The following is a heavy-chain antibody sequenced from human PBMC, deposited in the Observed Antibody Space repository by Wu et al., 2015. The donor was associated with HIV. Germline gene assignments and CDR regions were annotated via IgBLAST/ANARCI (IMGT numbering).Heavy chain of an antibody. CDR2: INPYNGDT. Sequence: QVQLVQSGAEVKKPGSSVKVSCKASGGTFSSYAISWVRQAPGQGLEWMGGINPYNGDTNYAQKFQGRVTMTTATSTSTAYMELRSLRSDDTAVYYCAREPLAAAGDYWYFDLWGRGTLVTVSS. V-gene: IGHV1-18*01. J-gene: IGHJ2*01. CDR3: AREPLAAAGDYWYFDL. D-gene: IGHD6-13*01. CDR1: GGTFSSYA.